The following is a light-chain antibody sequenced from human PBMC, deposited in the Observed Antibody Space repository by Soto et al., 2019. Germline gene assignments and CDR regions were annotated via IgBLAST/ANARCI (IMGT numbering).Light chain of an antibody. CDR3: QQYNNWSPYT. V-gene: IGKV3-15*01. Sequence: EIVMTQSPATLSVSPGERGTLSCRASQSVSSNLAWYQQKPGQAPRLLIYGASTRATGIPARFSGSGSGTEFTLTISSLQSEDFAVYYCQQYNNWSPYTFGQGTKLEIK. CDR1: QSVSSN. J-gene: IGKJ2*01. CDR2: GAS.